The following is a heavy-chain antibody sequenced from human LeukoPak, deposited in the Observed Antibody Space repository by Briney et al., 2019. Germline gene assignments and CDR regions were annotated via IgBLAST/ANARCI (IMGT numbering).Heavy chain of an antibody. CDR1: GGSISTYY. J-gene: IGHJ4*02. CDR2: IYYSGST. Sequence: SETLSLTCTVSGGSISTYYWSWIRQPPGKGLEWIGYIYYSGSTNYNPSLKSRVTISVKTSKDQFSLKLRSVTAADTAVYYCARVTGYTIEDYFDYWGQGTLVTVSS. CDR3: ARVTGYTIEDYFDY. V-gene: IGHV4-59*01. D-gene: IGHD3-9*01.